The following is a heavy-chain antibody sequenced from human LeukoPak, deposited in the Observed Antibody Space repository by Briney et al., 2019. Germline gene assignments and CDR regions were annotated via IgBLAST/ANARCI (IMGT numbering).Heavy chain of an antibody. CDR3: AKDLGVGATIGAFDI. D-gene: IGHD1-26*01. J-gene: IGHJ3*02. Sequence: GRSLRLSCAASGFTFDDYAMHWVRHAPGKGLEWVSGISWNSGSIGYADSVRGRFTISRDNAKNSLYLQMNSLRAEDTALYYCAKDLGVGATIGAFDIWGQGTMVTVSS. CDR2: ISWNSGSI. CDR1: GFTFDDYA. V-gene: IGHV3-9*01.